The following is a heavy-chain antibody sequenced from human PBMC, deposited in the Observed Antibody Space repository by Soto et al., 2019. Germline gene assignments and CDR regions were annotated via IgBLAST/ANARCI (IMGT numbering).Heavy chain of an antibody. CDR2: INEYGSER. Sequence: GSLRLACSGSGCTFSSSWMTWVRQAPGRGLEWVANINEYGSERYYVDSLKGRFTISRDNAKNSLYLQMTGLRADDTAVYFCAREARPDVLRDLLIRQRAKIWGGAPSRGDGHLSYGMDVWGQGTKVTVYS. CDR3: AREARPDVLRDLLIRQRAKIWGGAPSRGDGHLSYGMDV. J-gene: IGHJ6*02. D-gene: IGHD2-21*01. CDR1: GCTFSSSW. V-gene: IGHV3-7*03.